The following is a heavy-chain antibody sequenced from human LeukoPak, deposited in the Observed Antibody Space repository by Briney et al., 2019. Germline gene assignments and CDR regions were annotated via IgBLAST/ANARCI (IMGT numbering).Heavy chain of an antibody. V-gene: IGHV4-59*01. Sequence: PSETLSLTCTVSGGSMSTYYWSWIRQPPGKGLEWIGHIYYSGSTNYNPSLKSRVSMSADTSKNQFSLKLSSVTAADTAVYYCGRTEYYFDYWGQGTLVTVSS. D-gene: IGHD3-10*01. CDR3: GRTEYYFDY. J-gene: IGHJ4*02. CDR2: IYYSGST. CDR1: GGSMSTYY.